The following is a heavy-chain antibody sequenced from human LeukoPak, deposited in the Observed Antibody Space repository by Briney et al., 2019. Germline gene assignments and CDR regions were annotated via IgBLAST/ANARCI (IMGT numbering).Heavy chain of an antibody. J-gene: IGHJ5*02. V-gene: IGHV4-34*01. CDR1: GGSFSGYY. CDR3: ARGIPGLRHNRFDP. D-gene: IGHD1-14*01. CDR2: INHSGST. Sequence: SETLSLTCAVYGGSFSGYYWSWIRQPPGKGLEWIGEINHSGSTNYNPSLKSRVTISVDTSKNQFSLKLSSVTAADTAVYYCARGIPGLRHNRFDPWGQGTLVTVSS.